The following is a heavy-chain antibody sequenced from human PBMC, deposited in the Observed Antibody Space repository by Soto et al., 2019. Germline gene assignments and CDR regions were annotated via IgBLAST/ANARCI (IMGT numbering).Heavy chain of an antibody. J-gene: IGHJ6*02. Sequence: SETLSLTCAVSGGSISSSNWWSWVRQPPGKGLEWIGEIYHSGSTNYNPSLKSRVTISVDKSKNQFSLKLSSVTAADTAVYYCAGAPLRYFDSTHYGMDVWGQGTTVTVSS. V-gene: IGHV4-4*02. CDR1: GGSISSSNW. CDR2: IYHSGST. D-gene: IGHD3-9*01. CDR3: AGAPLRYFDSTHYGMDV.